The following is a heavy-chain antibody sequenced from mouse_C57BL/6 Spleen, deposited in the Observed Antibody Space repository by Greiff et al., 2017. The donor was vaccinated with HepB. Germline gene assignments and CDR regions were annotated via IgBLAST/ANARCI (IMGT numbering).Heavy chain of an antibody. J-gene: IGHJ2*01. Sequence: QVQLKQSGPELVKPGASVKISCKASGYAFSSSWMNWVKQRPGKGLEWIGRIYPGDGDTNYNGKFKGKATLTADKSSSTAYMQLSSLTSEDSAVYFCARGTYDYDDYWGQGTTLTVSS. D-gene: IGHD2-4*01. CDR2: IYPGDGDT. V-gene: IGHV1-82*01. CDR1: GYAFSSSW. CDR3: ARGTYDYDDY.